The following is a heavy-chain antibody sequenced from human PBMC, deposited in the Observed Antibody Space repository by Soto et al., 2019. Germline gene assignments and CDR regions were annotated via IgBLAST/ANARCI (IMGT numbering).Heavy chain of an antibody. CDR3: AKKAKWYFDL. V-gene: IGHV3-23*01. Sequence: EVQLLESGGGLVQPGGSLRLSCAVSGFTFSDNAMSWVRQAPGKGPEWVSTISGNGVTYYPDSVKGRFTISRDNSKNTLYLQRKSLRSEDTAVYYCAKKAKWYFDLWGRCTLVTVSS. CDR2: ISGNGVT. CDR1: GFTFSDNA. J-gene: IGHJ2*01.